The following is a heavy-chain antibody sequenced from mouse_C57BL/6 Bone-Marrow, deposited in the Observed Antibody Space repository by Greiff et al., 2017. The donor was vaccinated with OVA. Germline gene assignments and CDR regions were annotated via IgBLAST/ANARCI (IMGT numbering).Heavy chain of an antibody. CDR2: IDPSDSYT. Sequence: QVQLQQPGAELVRPGTSVKLSCKASGYTFTSYWMHWVKQRPGQGLEWIGVIDPSDSYTNYNQKFKGKATLTVDTSSSTAYMQLSSLTSEDSAVYYCAKVAYDYGGGFAYWGQGTLVTVSA. V-gene: IGHV1-59*01. J-gene: IGHJ3*01. CDR3: AKVAYDYGGGFAY. CDR1: GYTFTSYW. D-gene: IGHD2-4*01.